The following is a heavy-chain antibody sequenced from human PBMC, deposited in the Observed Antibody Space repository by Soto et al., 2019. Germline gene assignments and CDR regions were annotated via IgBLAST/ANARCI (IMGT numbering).Heavy chain of an antibody. V-gene: IGHV3-21*01. CDR2: ISSSSSYI. Sequence: GGSLRLSCAASGFTFSGYSMNWVRQAPGKGLEWVSSISSSSSYIYYADSVKGRFTISRDNAKNSLYLQMNSLRAEDTAVYYCARSVTIRRVDAFDIWGQGTMVTVSS. J-gene: IGHJ3*02. CDR3: ARSVTIRRVDAFDI. CDR1: GFTFSGYS. D-gene: IGHD4-17*01.